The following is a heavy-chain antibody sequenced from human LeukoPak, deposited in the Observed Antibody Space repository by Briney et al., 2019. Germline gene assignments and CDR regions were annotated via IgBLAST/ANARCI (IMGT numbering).Heavy chain of an antibody. J-gene: IGHJ3*02. D-gene: IGHD3-22*01. Sequence: AASVKVSCKASGGTFSSYAISWVRQAPGQGLEWMGGIIPIFGTANYAQKFQGRVTITADKSTRTAYMGLSSLRSQGTAVYYFARVYYYDSSGSRHYAFDIWGQGTMVTVSS. CDR3: ARVYYYDSSGSRHYAFDI. CDR1: GGTFSSYA. V-gene: IGHV1-69*06. CDR2: IIPIFGTA.